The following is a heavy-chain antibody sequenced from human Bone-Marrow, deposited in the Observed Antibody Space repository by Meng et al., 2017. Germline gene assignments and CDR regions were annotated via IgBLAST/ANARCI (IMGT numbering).Heavy chain of an antibody. D-gene: IGHD3-9*01. CDR3: ARDADWVIFDH. V-gene: IGHV3-74*03. CDR1: GFTFSSYN. J-gene: IGHJ4*02. CDR2: INTDASST. Sequence: VRLVESGGGLVQPGGSLRLSCAASGFTFSSYNMHWVRQTPGEGLVWVSRINTDASSTTYADSVKGRFTISRDDAKNTVYLQMNSLRAEDTAVYYCARDADWVIFDHWGQGALVTVSS.